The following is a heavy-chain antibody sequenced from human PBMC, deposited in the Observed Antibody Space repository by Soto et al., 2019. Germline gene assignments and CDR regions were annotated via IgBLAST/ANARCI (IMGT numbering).Heavy chain of an antibody. CDR1: GYTFTSYY. CDR2: INPSGGST. CDR3: ERGRFLQWLWRPVVFDY. Sequence: ASVKVSCKASGYTFTSYYMHWVRQASGQGLEWMGVINPSGGSTSYAQKFQGRVTMNRDTYTSTVYMELSILRSEDTAVYYCERGRFLQWLWRPVVFDYGGQGTLVTVSS. V-gene: IGHV1-46*01. J-gene: IGHJ4*02. D-gene: IGHD3-3*01.